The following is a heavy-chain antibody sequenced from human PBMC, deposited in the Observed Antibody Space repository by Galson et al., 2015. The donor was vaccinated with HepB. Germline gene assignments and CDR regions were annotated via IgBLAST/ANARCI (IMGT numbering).Heavy chain of an antibody. CDR1: GFTFSSYA. D-gene: IGHD3-22*01. J-gene: IGHJ3*02. CDR3: AKEAPPAYDSSGYSFSVGAFDI. V-gene: IGHV3-23*01. CDR2: LSGSGGST. Sequence: SLRLSCAASGFTFSSYAMSWVRQAPGKGLEWVSALSGSGGSTYYADAVKGRFTISRDNSKNTLYLQMNSLRAEDTAIYYCAKEAPPAYDSSGYSFSVGAFDIWGQGTMVTVSS.